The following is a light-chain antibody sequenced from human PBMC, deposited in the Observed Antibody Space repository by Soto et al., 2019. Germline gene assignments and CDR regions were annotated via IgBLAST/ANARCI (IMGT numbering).Light chain of an antibody. CDR1: QGISSA. V-gene: IGKV1-13*02. CDR2: HAS. J-gene: IGKJ4*01. Sequence: AIQLTQSPSSLSASVGDRVTITCRASQGISSALAWYQQKPGKAPKLLISHASSLESGVPSRFSGSGSGTDYTLTISSLQPEDLATYHCQQCNTYPTFGGGIKVEIK. CDR3: QQCNTYPT.